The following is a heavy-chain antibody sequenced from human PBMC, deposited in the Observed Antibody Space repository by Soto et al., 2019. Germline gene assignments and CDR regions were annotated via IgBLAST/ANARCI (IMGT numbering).Heavy chain of an antibody. CDR1: GYSFAGYW. J-gene: IGHJ5*02. V-gene: IGHV5-10-1*01. Sequence: GESLKISCKGSGYSFAGYWITWVRQKPGKGLEWMGRIDPSDSQTYYSPSFRGHVTISATKSITTVFLQWSSLRASDTAMYYCARQIYDSDTGPNFQSCFVSWGEGTPVTVPS. D-gene: IGHD3-22*01. CDR2: IDPSDSQT. CDR3: ARQIYDSDTGPNFQSCFVS.